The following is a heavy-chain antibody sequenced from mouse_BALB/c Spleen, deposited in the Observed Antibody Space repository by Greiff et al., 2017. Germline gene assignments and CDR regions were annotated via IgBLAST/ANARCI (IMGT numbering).Heavy chain of an antibody. Sequence: VHLVESGPELVKPGASVKISCKASGYAFSSSWMNWVKQRPGQGLEWIGRIYPGDGDTNYNGKFKGKATLTADKSSSTAYMQLSSLTSVDSAVYFCARSGWVYAMDYWGQGTSVTVSS. V-gene: IGHV1-82*01. CDR3: ARSGWVYAMDY. CDR2: IYPGDGDT. D-gene: IGHD1-1*02. CDR1: GYAFSSSW. J-gene: IGHJ4*01.